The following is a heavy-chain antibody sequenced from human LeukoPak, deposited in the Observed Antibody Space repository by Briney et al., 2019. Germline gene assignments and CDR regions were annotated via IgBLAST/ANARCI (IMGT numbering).Heavy chain of an antibody. CDR2: IYYSGTT. Sequence: SETLSLTCTVSGGSISSSNYYWGWTRQPPGKGLEWIGTIYYSGTTYYNPSLESRVTISEDTSKNQFSLTLRSVTAADTAVYYCARQILDYYYYYMDVWGKGTTVTVSS. D-gene: IGHD3-3*01. CDR1: GGSISSSNYY. J-gene: IGHJ6*03. CDR3: ARQILDYYYYYMDV. V-gene: IGHV4-39*01.